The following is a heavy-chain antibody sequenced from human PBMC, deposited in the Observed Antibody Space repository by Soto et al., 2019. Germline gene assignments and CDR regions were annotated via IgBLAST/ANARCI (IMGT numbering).Heavy chain of an antibody. CDR2: ISGSGGTT. CDR3: AKDHTQGYYYMDV. V-gene: IGHV3-23*01. Sequence: EVQLLESGGDLVQPGGSLRLSCAASGFTFSSYDMSWVRQAPGKGLEWVSVISGSGGTTYYADSVKGRFTISRDNSKNTLYLQMNSLRAEDTAVYYCAKDHTQGYYYMDVWGKGTTVTVSS. J-gene: IGHJ6*03. CDR1: GFTFSSYD.